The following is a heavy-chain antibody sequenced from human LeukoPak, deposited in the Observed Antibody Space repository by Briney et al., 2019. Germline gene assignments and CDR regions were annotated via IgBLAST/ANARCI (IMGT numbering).Heavy chain of an antibody. J-gene: IGHJ3*02. Sequence: PSETLSLTCAVYGGSFSGYYWSWIRQPPGKGLEWIGEINHGGTTNYNPSLKSRVTISVDTSKNQFSLKLSSVTAADTAVYSCARGEAHNPYAFDIWGQGTMVTVS. CDR3: ARGEAHNPYAFDI. CDR2: INHGGTT. V-gene: IGHV4-34*01. D-gene: IGHD1-14*01. CDR1: GGSFSGYY.